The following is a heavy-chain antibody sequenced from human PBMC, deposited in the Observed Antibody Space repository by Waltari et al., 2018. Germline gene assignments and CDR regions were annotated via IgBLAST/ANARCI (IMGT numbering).Heavy chain of an antibody. CDR2: IYYSGST. CDR1: GGSISSYY. J-gene: IGHJ5*02. D-gene: IGHD3-22*01. Sequence: VQLVESGGGLVKPGGSLRLSCAASGGSISSYYWSWIRQPPGKGLEWIGYIYYSGSTNYNPSLKSRVTISVDTSKNQFSLKLSSVTAADTAVYYCARKYYYDSRGPWWFDPWGQGTLVTVSS. CDR3: ARKYYYDSRGPWWFDP. V-gene: IGHV4-59*01.